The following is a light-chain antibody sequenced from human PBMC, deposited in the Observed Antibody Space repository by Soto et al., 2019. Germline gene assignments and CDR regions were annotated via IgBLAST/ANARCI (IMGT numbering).Light chain of an antibody. CDR3: QAWDSSVVV. CDR2: QDS. Sequence: SYEQTQPPSVSLSPGQTASITCSGDKLGDKYACWYQQKPGQSPVLVIYQDSKRPSGIPERFSGSNSGNTATLTISGTQAMDQADYYCQAWDSSVVVFGGGTKLTVL. V-gene: IGLV3-1*01. CDR1: KLGDKY. J-gene: IGLJ2*01.